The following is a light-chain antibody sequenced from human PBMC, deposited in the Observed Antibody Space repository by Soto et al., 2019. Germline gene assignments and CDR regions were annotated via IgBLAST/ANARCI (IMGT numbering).Light chain of an antibody. CDR2: AAS. CDR3: QQRSNWPPT. CDR1: QSISSY. Sequence: DIQMTQSPSSLSASVGDRVTITCRASQSISSYLNWYQQKPGKAPKLLIYAASSLQSGVPSRFSGSGSGTDFTLTINSLQSEDFAVYYCQQRSNWPPTFGQGTRLEIK. J-gene: IGKJ5*01. V-gene: IGKV1-39*01.